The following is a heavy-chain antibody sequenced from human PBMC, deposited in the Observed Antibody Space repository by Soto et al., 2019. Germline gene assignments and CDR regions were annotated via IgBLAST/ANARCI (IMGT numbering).Heavy chain of an antibody. J-gene: IGHJ6*02. CDR3: AGDKQQPGRVPYYGIDV. D-gene: IGHD6-13*01. V-gene: IGHV3-11*05. CDR1: GFTFSDYY. CDR2: ISSSSSYT. Sequence: QVQLVESGGGLVKPGGSLRLSCAASGFTFSDYYMSWIRQAPGKGLEWVSYISSSSSYTNYADSVKGRFTISRDNAKNSLYLQIDSLRAEDPAVYYCAGDKQQPGRVPYYGIDVWGQGTTVTVSS.